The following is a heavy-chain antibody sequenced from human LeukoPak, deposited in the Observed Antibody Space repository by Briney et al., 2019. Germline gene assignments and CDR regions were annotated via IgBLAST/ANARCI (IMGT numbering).Heavy chain of an antibody. Sequence: PSETLSLTCGVSGGSISSYFWTWIRQSPAKGLEWIGEINESGETDYNPSLKSRAKISIDTSRGQFYLTLRSVTAADAATYYCARVLGIAVVAGATEDNYFDPWGQGILVTVSS. J-gene: IGHJ5*02. CDR2: INESGET. D-gene: IGHD2-21*01. CDR3: ARVLGIAVVAGATEDNYFDP. CDR1: GGSISSYF. V-gene: IGHV4-34*01.